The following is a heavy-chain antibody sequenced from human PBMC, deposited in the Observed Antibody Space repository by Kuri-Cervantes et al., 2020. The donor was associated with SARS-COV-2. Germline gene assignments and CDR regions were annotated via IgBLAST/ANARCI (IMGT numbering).Heavy chain of an antibody. CDR2: ISGDSGIT. Sequence: GGSLRLSCAAPGFTFSSYAMSWVRQAPGKGLEWVSTISGDSGITYSADSVKGRFTISRDSSKKTVHLQMNRLRPEDTAVYFCARRYYDSSGYLEYFDYWGQGTLVTVSS. CDR1: GFTFSSYA. CDR3: ARRYYDSSGYLEYFDY. J-gene: IGHJ4*02. V-gene: IGHV3-23*01. D-gene: IGHD3-22*01.